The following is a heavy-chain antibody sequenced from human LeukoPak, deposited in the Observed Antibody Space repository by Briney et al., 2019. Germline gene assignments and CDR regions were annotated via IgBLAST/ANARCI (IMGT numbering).Heavy chain of an antibody. Sequence: PGGSLRLSCAASGFTFSDYYMSWIRQAPGKGLEWVSYTSSSGSTIYYADSVKGRFTISRDNAKNSLYLQMNSLRAEDTAVYYCASASYDILTGYSDYWGQGTLVTVSS. V-gene: IGHV3-11*01. CDR3: ASASYDILTGYSDY. CDR2: TSSSGSTI. CDR1: GFTFSDYY. D-gene: IGHD3-9*01. J-gene: IGHJ4*02.